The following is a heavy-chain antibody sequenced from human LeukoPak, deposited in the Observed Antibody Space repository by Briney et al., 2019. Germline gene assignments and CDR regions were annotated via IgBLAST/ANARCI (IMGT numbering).Heavy chain of an antibody. Sequence: GGSLRLSCAASGFTFSSYAMHWVRQASGKGLEYVSAISSNGGSTYYANSVKGRFTISRDNSKNTLYLQMGSLRAEDMAVYYCARIGGSYRELDYWGQGTLATVSS. D-gene: IGHD1-26*01. CDR3: ARIGGSYRELDY. CDR1: GFTFSSYA. V-gene: IGHV3-64*01. J-gene: IGHJ4*02. CDR2: ISSNGGST.